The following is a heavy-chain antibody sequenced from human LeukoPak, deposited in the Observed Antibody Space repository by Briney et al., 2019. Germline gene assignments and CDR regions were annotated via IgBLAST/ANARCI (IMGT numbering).Heavy chain of an antibody. CDR2: IYSGGST. V-gene: IGHV3-53*01. Sequence: GGSLRLSCAASGFTVSSNYMSWVRQAPGKGLEWVSVIYSGGSTYYADSVKGRFTISRDNSKNTLYLQMNSLRAEDTAVYYCAREKALTDHYDFTGYDWEYWGQGSLVTVSS. CDR3: AREKALTDHYDFTGYDWEY. D-gene: IGHD3-22*01. CDR1: GFTVSSNY. J-gene: IGHJ4*02.